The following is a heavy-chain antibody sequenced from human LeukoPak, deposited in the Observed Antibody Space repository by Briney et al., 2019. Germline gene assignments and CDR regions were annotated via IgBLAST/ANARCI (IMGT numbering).Heavy chain of an antibody. J-gene: IGHJ5*02. V-gene: IGHV4-39*07. CDR2: IYYSGST. CDR1: GGSISSSSYY. D-gene: IGHD3-10*01. CDR3: ARDIHYYGSGSYNTRFDP. Sequence: SETLSLTCTVSGGSISSSSYYWGWIRQPPGKGLEWIGRIYYSGSTYYNPSLKSRVTISVDTSKNQFSLKLSSVTAADTAVYYCARDIHYYGSGSYNTRFDPWGQGTLVTVSS.